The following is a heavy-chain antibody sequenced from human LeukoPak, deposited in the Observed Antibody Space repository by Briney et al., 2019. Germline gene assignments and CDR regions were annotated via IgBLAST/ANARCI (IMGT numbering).Heavy chain of an antibody. CDR2: VYTSGST. D-gene: IGHD5-12*01. CDR3: ASEGLRNWFDP. J-gene: IGHJ5*02. V-gene: IGHV4-4*07. CDR1: GGSFSSYY. Sequence: SETLSLTCTVSGGSFSSYYWSWIRQPAGKGLEWIGRVYTSGSTNYNPSLKSRVTMSIDTSKNQFSLKLSSVTAADTAVYYCASEGLRNWFDPWGQGTLVTVSS.